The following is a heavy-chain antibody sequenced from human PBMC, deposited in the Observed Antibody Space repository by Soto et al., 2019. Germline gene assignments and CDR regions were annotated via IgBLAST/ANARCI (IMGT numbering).Heavy chain of an antibody. CDR1: GFTFSSYS. Sequence: EVQLVESGGGLVKPGGSLRLSCAASGFTFSSYSRNWVRQAPGKGLEWVSSISSSSSYIYYADSVKGRFTISRDNAKNSLYLQMNSLRAEDTAVYYCASANTVDTAMVYYFDYWGQGTLVTVSS. V-gene: IGHV3-21*01. CDR2: ISSSSSYI. J-gene: IGHJ4*02. D-gene: IGHD5-18*01. CDR3: ASANTVDTAMVYYFDY.